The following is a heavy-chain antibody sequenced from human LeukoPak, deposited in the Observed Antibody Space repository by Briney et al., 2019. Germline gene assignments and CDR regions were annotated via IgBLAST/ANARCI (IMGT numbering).Heavy chain of an antibody. D-gene: IGHD5-24*01. J-gene: IGHJ4*02. CDR2: ITADGTE. CDR3: TTAPTRGWLPYFDY. CDR1: GLTFSDAW. Sequence: GGSLRLSCAGSGLTFSDAWISWVRQAPGKGLEWVARITADGTEDYAAPVNARFTASRDDSKTTVYLQMNSLTTEDTAVYYCTTAPTRGWLPYFDYWGQGTVVTVSS. V-gene: IGHV3-15*01.